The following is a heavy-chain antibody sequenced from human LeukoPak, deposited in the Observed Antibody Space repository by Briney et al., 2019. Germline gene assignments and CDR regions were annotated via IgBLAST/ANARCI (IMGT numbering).Heavy chain of an antibody. V-gene: IGHV4-39*01. D-gene: IGHD3-22*01. Sequence: SETLSLTCTVSGGSISSSNYYWGWIRQPPGKGLEWIGSIYQSGNTYYNPSLKSRVTIFVDTAKNQFSLKLSSVTAADTAVYYCARLDDSSGYYYRSFDYWGQGTLVTVSS. CDR3: ARLDDSSGYYYRSFDY. CDR1: GGSISSSNYY. CDR2: IYQSGNT. J-gene: IGHJ4*02.